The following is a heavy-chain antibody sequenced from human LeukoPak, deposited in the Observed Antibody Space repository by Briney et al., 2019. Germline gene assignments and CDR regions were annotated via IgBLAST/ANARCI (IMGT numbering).Heavy chain of an antibody. CDR2: INHSGST. CDR3: ARVGTSHPCSYYFDY. Sequence: SETLSLTCAVYGGSFSGYYWSWIRQPPGKGLEWIGEINHSGSTNYNPSLKSRVTISVDTSKNQFSLKLSSVTAADTAVYYCARVGTSHPCSYYFDYWGQGTLVTVSS. CDR1: GGSFSGYY. D-gene: IGHD6-6*01. J-gene: IGHJ4*02. V-gene: IGHV4-34*01.